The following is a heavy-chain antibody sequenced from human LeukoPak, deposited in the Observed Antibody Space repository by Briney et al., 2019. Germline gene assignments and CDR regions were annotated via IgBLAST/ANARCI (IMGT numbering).Heavy chain of an antibody. V-gene: IGHV4-34*01. CDR3: ARGVSDWYTPQYYFDY. CDR1: GGSFSGYF. J-gene: IGHJ4*02. Sequence: SETLSLTCAVYGGSFSGYFWSWIRQPPGKGLEWVGEINHSGSTNYNPSLKSRVTISVDTSKNQFSLKLSSVTAADTAMYYRARGVSDWYTPQYYFDYWGQGTLVTVSS. D-gene: IGHD2-21*02. CDR2: INHSGST.